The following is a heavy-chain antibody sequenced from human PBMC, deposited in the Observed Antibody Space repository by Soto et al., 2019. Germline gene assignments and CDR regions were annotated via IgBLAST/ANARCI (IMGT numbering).Heavy chain of an antibody. V-gene: IGHV3-13*04. Sequence: PGGSLRLSCSACGFTFSSYDMHWVRQGPGKGLEWVSAIGTAGDTNYAGSVKGRFTISRENAKNSLYLQMNSLRAGDTAIYFCARAIGPTLFDYWGQGTLVTVSS. J-gene: IGHJ4*02. D-gene: IGHD3-22*01. CDR3: ARAIGPTLFDY. CDR2: IGTAGDT. CDR1: GFTFSSYD.